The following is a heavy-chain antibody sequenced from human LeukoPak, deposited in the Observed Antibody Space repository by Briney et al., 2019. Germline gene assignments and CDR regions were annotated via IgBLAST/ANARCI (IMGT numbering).Heavy chain of an antibody. CDR1: GGTFSSYA. Sequence: ASVKVSCKASGGTFSSYAISWVRQAPGQGLEWMGGIIPIFGTANYAQKFQGRVTITAGESTSTAYMELSSLRSEDTAVYYCARQLTQDYYDSSGLYGYWGQGTLVTVSS. J-gene: IGHJ4*02. CDR2: IIPIFGTA. D-gene: IGHD3-22*01. CDR3: ARQLTQDYYDSSGLYGY. V-gene: IGHV1-69*13.